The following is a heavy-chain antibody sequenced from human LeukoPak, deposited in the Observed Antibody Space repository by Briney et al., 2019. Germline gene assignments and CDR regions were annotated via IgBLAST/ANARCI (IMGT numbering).Heavy chain of an antibody. V-gene: IGHV3-11*01. J-gene: IGHJ3*02. CDR1: GFTFSDYY. D-gene: IGHD2-15*01. CDR3: ARDCSGGSCYSVNDAFDI. CDR2: ISSSGSTI. Sequence: GGSLRLSCAASGFTFSDYYMSWIRQAPGRGLEWVSYISSSGSTIYYADSVKGRFTISRDNAKNSLYLQMNSLRAEDTAVYYCARDCSGGSCYSVNDAFDIWGQGTMVTVSS.